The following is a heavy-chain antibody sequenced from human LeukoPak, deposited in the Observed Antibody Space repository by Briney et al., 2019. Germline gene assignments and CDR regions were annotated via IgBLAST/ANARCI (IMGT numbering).Heavy chain of an antibody. CDR1: GGSISSANYY. V-gene: IGHV4-61*01. D-gene: IGHD3-3*01. Sequence: PSETLSLTCTVSGGSISSANYYWSWIRQPPGKGLEWIGYIYYSGSTNYNPSLKSRVTISVDTSKNQFSLKLSSVTAADTAVYYCARGAMSGPDAFDIWGQGTMVTVSS. CDR2: IYYSGST. CDR3: ARGAMSGPDAFDI. J-gene: IGHJ3*02.